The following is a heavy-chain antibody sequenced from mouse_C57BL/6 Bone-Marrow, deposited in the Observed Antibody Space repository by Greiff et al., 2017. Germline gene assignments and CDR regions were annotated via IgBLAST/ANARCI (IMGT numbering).Heavy chain of an antibody. V-gene: IGHV1-81*01. CDR2: IYPRSGNT. Sequence: VQLQQSGAELARPGASVKLSCKASGYTFTSYGISWVKQRTGQGLEWIGEIYPRSGNTYYNEKFKGKATLTADKSSSTACMELRSLTSEDSAVFFCARYGYDGFAYWGQGTLVTVSA. CDR3: ARYGYDGFAY. J-gene: IGHJ3*01. CDR1: GYTFTSYG. D-gene: IGHD2-2*01.